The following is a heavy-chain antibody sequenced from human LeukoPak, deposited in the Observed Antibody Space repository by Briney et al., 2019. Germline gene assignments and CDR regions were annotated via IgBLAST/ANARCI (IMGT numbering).Heavy chain of an antibody. CDR3: ARDCSSTSCLNWFDP. D-gene: IGHD2-2*01. V-gene: IGHV3-74*01. J-gene: IGHJ5*02. CDR1: GFTFSSYW. CDR2: INSDGSST. Sequence: GGSLRLSCAASGFTFSSYWMHWVRQAPRKGLVWVSRINSDGSSTSYADSVKGRFTISRDNAKNTLYLQMNSLRAEDTAVYYCARDCSSTSCLNWFDPWGQGTLVTVSS.